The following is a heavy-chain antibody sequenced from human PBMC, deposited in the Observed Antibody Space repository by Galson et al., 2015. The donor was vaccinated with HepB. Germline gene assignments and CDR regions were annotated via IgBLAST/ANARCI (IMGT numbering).Heavy chain of an antibody. CDR1: GFTFSNYA. CDR2: IIFSGTTT. J-gene: IGHJ4*02. CDR3: AKWDATWKNGNFMSDY. D-gene: IGHD4-23*01. V-gene: IGHV3-23*01. Sequence: SLRLSGAASGFTFSNYAMTWVRQAPGKGLEWVSTIIFSGTTTYYADSVKGRFTISRDNSKNTLFLQMSSLRAEDTAVYYCAKWDATWKNGNFMSDYWGQGTLVTVSS.